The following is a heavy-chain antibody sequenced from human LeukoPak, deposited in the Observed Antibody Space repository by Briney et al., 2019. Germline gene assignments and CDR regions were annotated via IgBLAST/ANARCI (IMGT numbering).Heavy chain of an antibody. J-gene: IGHJ5*02. CDR3: ARDLTSGDPSPDP. CDR1: GYTFTSYY. V-gene: IGHV1-46*01. CDR2: INPSGGST. Sequence: GASVKVSCKASGYTFTSYYMHWVRQAPGQGLEWMGIINPSGGSTSYAQKFQGRVTMTRDTSTSTAYMELRSLRSDDTAVYYCARDLTSGDPSPDPWGQGTLVTVSS.